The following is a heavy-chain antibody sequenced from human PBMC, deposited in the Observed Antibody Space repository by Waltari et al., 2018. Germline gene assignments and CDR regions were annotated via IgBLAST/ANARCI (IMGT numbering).Heavy chain of an antibody. CDR3: ARSSTTVTTFG. V-gene: IGHV3-21*01. CDR1: GFTFSPYS. Sequence: EVQLVASGGGLVKAGVSLSLSCAAFGFTFSPYSMNWVRQAPGKGLEWVSSISSSSLYMSYADSVKGRVTISRDNAKNSLYLQMNSLRVEDTAVYYCARSSTTVTTFGWGQGTLVTVSS. D-gene: IGHD4-17*01. J-gene: IGHJ4*02. CDR2: ISSSSLYM.